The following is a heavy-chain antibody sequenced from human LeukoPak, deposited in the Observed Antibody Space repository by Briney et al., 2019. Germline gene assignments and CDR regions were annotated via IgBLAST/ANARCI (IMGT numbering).Heavy chain of an antibody. Sequence: GESLKISCKASGYTFTNYWIGWVRQMPGKGLEWMGIIYPGDSDTRYNPSFQGQVTISADKSISTAYLQWSSLEASDTAMYYCARHHYDSSGYYPYYFDYWGQGTLVTVSS. CDR2: IYPGDSDT. V-gene: IGHV5-51*01. CDR3: ARHHYDSSGYYPYYFDY. CDR1: GYTFTNYW. D-gene: IGHD3-22*01. J-gene: IGHJ4*02.